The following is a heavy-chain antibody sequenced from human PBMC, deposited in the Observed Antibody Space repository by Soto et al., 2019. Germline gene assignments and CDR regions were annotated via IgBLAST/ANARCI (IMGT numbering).Heavy chain of an antibody. Sequence: QVHLQESGPGLVKPSGTLSLTCAVSGDSISSRNWWSWVRQAPGKGLEWIGEIYHSGASTYNPSHTSRTTITVDPSNNHSSLKLTSVTAADTAVYLCARDLGTGTDYWGRGTLVTVAS. V-gene: IGHV4-4*02. CDR3: ARDLGTGTDY. D-gene: IGHD1-1*01. CDR1: GDSISSRNW. CDR2: IYHSGAS. J-gene: IGHJ4*02.